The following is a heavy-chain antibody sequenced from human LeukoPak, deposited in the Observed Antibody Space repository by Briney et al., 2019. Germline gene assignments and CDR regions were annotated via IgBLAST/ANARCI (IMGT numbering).Heavy chain of an antibody. Sequence: GGSLRLSCAASGFTFSRYWMSWVRQAPGKGLEWVANIKQDGSEKYYVDSVKGRLTISRDNAKNSLYLQMNSLRAEDTAVYYCAGDPLAYCGGDCYFDYWGQGTLVTVSS. CDR3: AGDPLAYCGGDCYFDY. D-gene: IGHD2-21*02. CDR2: IKQDGSEK. J-gene: IGHJ4*02. CDR1: GFTFSRYW. V-gene: IGHV3-7*03.